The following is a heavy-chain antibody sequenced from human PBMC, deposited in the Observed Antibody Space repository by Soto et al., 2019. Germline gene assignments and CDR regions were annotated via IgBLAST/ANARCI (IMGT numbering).Heavy chain of an antibody. CDR1: GFTFSSHW. V-gene: IGHV3-7*01. D-gene: IGHD6-13*01. CDR3: ARGTGSSWLFDY. CDR2: IKQDGSEK. Sequence: GGSLRLSCAASGFTFSSHWMSWVRQAPGKGLEWVANIKQDGSEKYYVDSVKGRFTISRDNAKNSLYLQMNSLRAEDTAVYYCARGTGSSWLFDYWGQGTLVTVSS. J-gene: IGHJ4*02.